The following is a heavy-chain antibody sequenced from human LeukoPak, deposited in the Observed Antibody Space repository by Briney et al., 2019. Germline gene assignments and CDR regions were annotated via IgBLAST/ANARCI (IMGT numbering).Heavy chain of an antibody. CDR3: TRVGLSQVRGVLDY. CDR1: GGSFSGYY. D-gene: IGHD3-10*01. V-gene: IGHV4-34*01. CDR2: INHSGST. J-gene: IGHJ4*02. Sequence: PSETLSLTCAVYGGSFSGYYWSWIRQPPGKGLEWIGEINHSGSTNYNPSLKSRVTISVDTSKNQFSLKLSSVTAADTAVYYCTRVGLSQVRGVLDYWGQGTLVTVSS.